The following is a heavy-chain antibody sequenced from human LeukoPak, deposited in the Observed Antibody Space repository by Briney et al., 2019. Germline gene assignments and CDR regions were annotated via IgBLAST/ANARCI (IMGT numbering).Heavy chain of an antibody. CDR1: GGTFSSYA. CDR3: ARDPFGAAAVGY. CDR2: IIPIFGTA. Sequence: ASVKVSCKASGGTFSSYAISWVRQAPGQGLEWMGGIIPIFGTANYAQKFQGRVTITADESTSTAYMELSSLRSEDTAVYYCARDPFGAAAVGYWGQGTLVAVS. D-gene: IGHD6-13*01. V-gene: IGHV1-69*13. J-gene: IGHJ4*02.